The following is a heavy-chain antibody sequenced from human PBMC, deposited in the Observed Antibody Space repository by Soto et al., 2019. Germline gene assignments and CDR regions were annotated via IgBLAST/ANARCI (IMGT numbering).Heavy chain of an antibody. V-gene: IGHV3-64D*06. D-gene: IGHD3-3*01. J-gene: IGHJ4*02. CDR3: VRGPSQGTSVFGPLDF. Sequence: VGSLRLSCSASAFIFSAFAMYWVRQAPGKGLEYVSVISYNGGRTYYADSVKGRFTISRDNSKNTVDLQMSSLRPEDTAIYYCVRGPSQGTSVFGPLDFWGQGTLVTVSS. CDR2: ISYNGGRT. CDR1: AFIFSAFA.